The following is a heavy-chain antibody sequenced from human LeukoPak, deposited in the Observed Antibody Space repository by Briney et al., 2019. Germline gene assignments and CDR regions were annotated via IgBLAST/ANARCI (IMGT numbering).Heavy chain of an antibody. CDR1: GYTFTSYG. V-gene: IGHV1-18*01. CDR3: ARASLLWFGENQPFDY. CDR2: ISTYNGHT. D-gene: IGHD3-10*01. Sequence: GASVKVSCKASGYTFTSYGISWVRQAPGQGLEWMGWISTYNGHTYYAQKLQGRVTMTTDTSTSTAYMELRSLRSDDTAVYYCARASLLWFGENQPFDYWGQGTLVTVSS. J-gene: IGHJ4*02.